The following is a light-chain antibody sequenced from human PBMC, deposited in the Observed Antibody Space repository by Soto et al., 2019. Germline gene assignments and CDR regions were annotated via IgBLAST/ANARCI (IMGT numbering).Light chain of an antibody. CDR3: QQEYNLPIT. Sequence: EVVLTQSPSTLSLSTGEGATLSCGVSPSISSSYLSWYQQRPGKAPRLLIYGASTRATGIPARFSGSGRGYGTDFNLTISSLQTEDFAVYYCQQEYNLPITFGQGTRLEIK. J-gene: IGKJ5*01. CDR2: GAS. V-gene: IGKV3D-7*01. CDR1: PSISSSY.